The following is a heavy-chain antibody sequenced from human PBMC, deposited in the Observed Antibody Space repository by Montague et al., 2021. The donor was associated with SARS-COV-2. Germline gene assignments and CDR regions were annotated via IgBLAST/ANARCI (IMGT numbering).Heavy chain of an antibody. V-gene: IGHV4-59*08. CDR2: LYYSWTA. J-gene: IGHJ5*02. Sequence: SETLSLTCTVSVGSISTYSWSWIRQPPGKRPEWIGYLYYSWTANYNPSLKSRVTISVDTSKNQFSLKVRSVTAADTAVYYCARLVGGRETRFDPWGQGTLVTVSS. D-gene: IGHD3-10*01. CDR3: ARLVGGRETRFDP. CDR1: VGSISTYS.